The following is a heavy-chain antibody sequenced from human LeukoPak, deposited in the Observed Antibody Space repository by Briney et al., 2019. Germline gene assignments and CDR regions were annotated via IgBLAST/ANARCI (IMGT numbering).Heavy chain of an antibody. V-gene: IGHV3-23*01. J-gene: IGHJ4*02. Sequence: PGGSLRLSCAASGFTFSSYAMSWVRQAPGKGLEWVSAISGSGGSTYYADSVKGRFTISRDNSKNTLYLQMNSLRAEDTAVYYCARGRSSSWYLQDYWGQGTLVTVSS. CDR1: GFTFSSYA. D-gene: IGHD6-13*01. CDR2: ISGSGGST. CDR3: ARGRSSSWYLQDY.